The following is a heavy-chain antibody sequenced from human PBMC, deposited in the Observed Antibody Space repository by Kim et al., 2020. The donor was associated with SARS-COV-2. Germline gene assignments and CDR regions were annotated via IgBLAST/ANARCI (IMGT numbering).Heavy chain of an antibody. V-gene: IGHV3-74*01. CDR3: ARGRESQIYYFDY. J-gene: IGHJ4*02. Sequence: SVRDRFTGTRENAKNTMYLQINSLRGEDTAVYYCARGRESQIYYFDYWGQGTLVTVSS.